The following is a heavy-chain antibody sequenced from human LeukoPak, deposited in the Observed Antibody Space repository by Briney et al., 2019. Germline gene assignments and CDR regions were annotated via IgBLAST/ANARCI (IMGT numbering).Heavy chain of an antibody. D-gene: IGHD4-11*01. CDR2: ISGSGGST. CDR1: GFTFSSYA. Sequence: PGGSLRLSCAASGFTFSSYAMSWVCQAPGKGLEWVSAISGSGGSTYYADSVKGRFTISRDNSKNTLYLQMNSLRAEDTAVYYCARDTLQLGTHYNWFDPWGQGTLVTVSS. J-gene: IGHJ5*02. CDR3: ARDTLQLGTHYNWFDP. V-gene: IGHV3-23*01.